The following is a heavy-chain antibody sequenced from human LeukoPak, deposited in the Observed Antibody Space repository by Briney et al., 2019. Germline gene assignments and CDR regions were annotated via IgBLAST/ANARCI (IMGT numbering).Heavy chain of an antibody. CDR2: IYYSGST. Sequence: SSETLSLTCTVSGGSISSGGYYWSWIRQHPGKGLEWIGYIYYSGSTYYNPSLKSRVTISVDTSKNHFSLTLSSVTAADTAVYYCARSYDSSASGFDYWGQGTLVTVSP. CDR3: ARSYDSSASGFDY. CDR1: GGSISSGGYY. D-gene: IGHD3-22*01. J-gene: IGHJ4*02. V-gene: IGHV4-31*03.